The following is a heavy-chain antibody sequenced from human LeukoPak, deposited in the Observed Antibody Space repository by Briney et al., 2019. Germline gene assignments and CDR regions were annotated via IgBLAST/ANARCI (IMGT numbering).Heavy chain of an antibody. V-gene: IGHV3-48*01. J-gene: IGHJ6*02. D-gene: IGHD3-22*01. CDR3: ARSSRGYPYYYGMDV. CDR1: GFTFNTYT. Sequence: GGSLRLSCAASGFTFNTYTMNWVRQAPGKGLEWVSYISGSSGIIDYADSVRGRFTISRDNAKNSLYLQMNSLRAEDTAVYYCARSSRGYPYYYGMDVWGQGTTVTVSS. CDR2: ISGSSGII.